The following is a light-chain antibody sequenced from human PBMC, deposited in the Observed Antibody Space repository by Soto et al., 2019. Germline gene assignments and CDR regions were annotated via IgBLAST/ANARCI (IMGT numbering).Light chain of an antibody. CDR2: EVS. V-gene: IGLV2-23*02. Sequence: QSVLTQPASVSGSPGQSITISCTGTSSDVGSYNLVSWYQQHPGKAPKLMIYEVSKRPSGVSNRFSGSKSGNTASLTISGLQAEDAADYYCCSYSGSSTCVFGAGTKLTVL. CDR1: SSDVGSYNL. J-gene: IGLJ1*01. CDR3: CSYSGSSTCV.